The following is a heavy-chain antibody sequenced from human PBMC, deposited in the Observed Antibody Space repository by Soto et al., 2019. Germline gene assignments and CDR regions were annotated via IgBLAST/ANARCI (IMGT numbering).Heavy chain of an antibody. CDR3: ARGKKTRVRGEFD. D-gene: IGHD3-10*01. CDR1: GGTFSSYA. V-gene: IGHV1-69*13. J-gene: IGHJ4*02. CDR2: IIPIFGTA. Sequence: SVTVSCKTSGGTFSSYAISWVRQAPGQGLEWMGGIIPIFGTANYAQRFQGRVTITADESTSTAYMELSSLRSEDTAVYYCARGKKTRVRGEFDWGQGTLVTVSS.